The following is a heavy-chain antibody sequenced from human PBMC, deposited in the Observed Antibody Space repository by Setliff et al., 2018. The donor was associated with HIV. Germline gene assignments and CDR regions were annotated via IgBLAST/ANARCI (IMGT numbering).Heavy chain of an antibody. CDR1: GGSFTSYT. D-gene: IGHD3-22*01. CDR2: IIPIVTIA. V-gene: IGHV1-69*04. Sequence: GASVKVSCKASGGSFTSYTFSWVRQAPGQGLEWIGRIIPIVTIAHYAEQFVGRVTITADKSTSTTYMEVSSLRSEDTAVYYCARERPGDHYESTGYQLADWFDPWGQGTLVTVSS. J-gene: IGHJ5*02. CDR3: ARERPGDHYESTGYQLADWFDP.